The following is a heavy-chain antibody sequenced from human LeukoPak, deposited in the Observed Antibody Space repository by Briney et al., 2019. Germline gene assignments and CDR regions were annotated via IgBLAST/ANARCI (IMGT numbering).Heavy chain of an antibody. CDR2: IYYSGST. D-gene: IGHD2-2*01. CDR1: GGSISSGDYY. Sequence: PSETLSLTCTVSGGSISSGDYYWSWIRQPPGKGLEWIGYIYYSGSTYYNPSLKSRVTISVDTSKNQFSLKLSSVTAADTAVYYCARLTQYCSSTSCSKGVDYWGQGTLVTVSS. J-gene: IGHJ4*02. V-gene: IGHV4-30-4*08. CDR3: ARLTQYCSSTSCSKGVDY.